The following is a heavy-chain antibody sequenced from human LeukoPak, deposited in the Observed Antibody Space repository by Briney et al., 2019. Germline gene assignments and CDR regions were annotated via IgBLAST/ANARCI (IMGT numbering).Heavy chain of an antibody. J-gene: IGHJ4*02. CDR2: IGNNGGGI. CDR1: GFTFSTYT. D-gene: IGHD1-1*01. Sequence: GGSLRLSCAASGFTFSTYTMYWVRHPPGKRLEWVSIIGNNGGGIHYADSVKGRFTISRDNFKNALYLQMNSLRVEDTAVYYCAKAPPYTKYFDYWGQGTLLTVSS. CDR3: AKAPPYTKYFDY. V-gene: IGHV3-23*01.